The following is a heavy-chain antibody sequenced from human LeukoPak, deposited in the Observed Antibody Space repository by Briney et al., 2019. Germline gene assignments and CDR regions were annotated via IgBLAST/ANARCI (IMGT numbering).Heavy chain of an antibody. CDR3: ARHSNSLSYAHKQAFDY. J-gene: IGHJ4*02. D-gene: IGHD1-26*01. V-gene: IGHV1-18*01. CDR1: GYTFTSYG. CDR2: ISAYNGNT. Sequence: GASVKVSCKASGYTFTSYGISWVRQAPGQGLEWMGWISAYNGNTNYAQKLQGRVTMTTDTSTSTAYMELRSLRSDDTAVYYCARHSNSLSYAHKQAFDYWGQGTLVTVSS.